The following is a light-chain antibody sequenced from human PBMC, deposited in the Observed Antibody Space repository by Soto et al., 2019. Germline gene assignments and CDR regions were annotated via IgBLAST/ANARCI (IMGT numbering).Light chain of an antibody. Sequence: EIVLTQSPATLSLSPGERATLSCRASQSISSYLGWYQQKPGQAPRLLIYDTSNRAPGIPARFSGSGSGTDFTLTISSLEPEDFAVYYCQQRSNWPRTFGQGTK. CDR2: DTS. V-gene: IGKV3-11*01. CDR3: QQRSNWPRT. J-gene: IGKJ1*01. CDR1: QSISSY.